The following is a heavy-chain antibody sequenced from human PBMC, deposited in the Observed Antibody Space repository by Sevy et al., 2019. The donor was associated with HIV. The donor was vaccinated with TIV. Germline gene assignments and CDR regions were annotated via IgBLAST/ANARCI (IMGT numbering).Heavy chain of an antibody. Sequence: GGSLRLSCGASGFTVSDAWMSWVRQAPGKGLEWVGRIKSKSDGGTTDYVAPVKGSFTISRDDSKNTLYLQMSSLKTEDTAVYYCTPAPGVTIFGVVKDYWGQGTLVTVS. J-gene: IGHJ4*02. V-gene: IGHV3-15*01. CDR1: GFTVSDAW. CDR3: TPAPGVTIFGVVKDY. D-gene: IGHD3-3*01. CDR2: IKSKSDGGTT.